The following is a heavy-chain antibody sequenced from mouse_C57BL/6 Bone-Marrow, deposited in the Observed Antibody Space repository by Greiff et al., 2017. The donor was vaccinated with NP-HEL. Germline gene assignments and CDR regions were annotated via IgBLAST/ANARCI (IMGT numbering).Heavy chain of an antibody. V-gene: IGHV1-18*01. Sequence: EVKLMESGPELVKPGASVKIPCKASGYTFTDYNMDWVKQSHGKSLEWIGDINPNNGGTIYNQKFKGKATLTVDKSSSTAYMELRSLTSEDTAVYYCARRYYYGSSYGWYFDVWGTGTTVTVSS. CDR2: INPNNGGT. CDR1: GYTFTDYN. CDR3: ARRYYYGSSYGWYFDV. D-gene: IGHD1-1*01. J-gene: IGHJ1*03.